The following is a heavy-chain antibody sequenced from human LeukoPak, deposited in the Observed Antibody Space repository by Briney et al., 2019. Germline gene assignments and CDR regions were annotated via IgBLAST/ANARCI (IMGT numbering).Heavy chain of an antibody. CDR1: GFTFTDYG. CDR2: IRYDGTIK. CDR3: AKEGTASKPSDLDS. V-gene: IGHV3-30*02. J-gene: IGHJ4*02. D-gene: IGHD1-1*01. Sequence: GGSLRLSCAASGFTFTDYGIHWVAQAPGTGREGVAVIRYDGTIKYYTDSVKGRFTIPRDNSSNTLYLQMNSLSTAETAVYYCAKEGTASKPSDLDSWGQGTLVTVSS.